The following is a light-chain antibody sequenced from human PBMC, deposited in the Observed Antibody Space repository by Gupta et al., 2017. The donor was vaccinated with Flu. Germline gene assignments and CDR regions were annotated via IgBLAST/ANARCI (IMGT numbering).Light chain of an antibody. Sequence: QLVLTQSLSASASLGASAKLTCTLSDGHSSYALAWHQQQPEKGPRYLMKVNSDGSHTKGDGIPDRSSASSSGAERYLTISSLRAEDEAEYYCQAWGPGFRVFGGGTNLAVL. CDR2: VNSDGSH. V-gene: IGLV4-69*01. CDR3: QAWGPGFRV. CDR1: DGHSSYA. J-gene: IGLJ3*02.